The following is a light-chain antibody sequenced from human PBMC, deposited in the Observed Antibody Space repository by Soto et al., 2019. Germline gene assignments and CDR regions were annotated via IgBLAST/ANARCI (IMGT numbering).Light chain of an antibody. CDR3: SSYTSSGALDRV. CDR1: SSDVGGYNF. Sequence: QSVLTQPASVSRSPGQSITISCTGTSSDVGGYNFVSWYQQHPGKAPKLMIYEVSNRPSGVSNRFSGSKSDNTASPTISGLQAEDESDYYCSSYTSSGALDRVFGTGTNVTVL. V-gene: IGLV2-14*01. J-gene: IGLJ1*01. CDR2: EVS.